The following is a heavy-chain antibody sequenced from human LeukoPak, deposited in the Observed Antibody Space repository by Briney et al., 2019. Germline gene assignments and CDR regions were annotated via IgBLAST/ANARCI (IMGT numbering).Heavy chain of an antibody. CDR1: VFTFSSYS. CDR3: ARELWYGYYYGMDV. CDR2: ISSSSSYI. D-gene: IGHD6-13*01. Sequence: PGGSLRLSCAASVFTFSSYSMNWVRQAPGKGLEWVSSISSSSSYIYYADSVKGRFTISRDNAKNSLYLQMNSLRAEDTAVYYCARELWYGYYYGMDVWGQGTTVTVSS. J-gene: IGHJ6*02. V-gene: IGHV3-21*01.